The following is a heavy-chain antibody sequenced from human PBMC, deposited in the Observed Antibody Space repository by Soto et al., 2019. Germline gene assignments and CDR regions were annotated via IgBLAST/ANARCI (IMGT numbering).Heavy chain of an antibody. CDR2: IIPIFGTA. J-gene: IGHJ5*02. CDR3: ARDREYRDGYKAAAWFDP. CDR1: GGTFSSYA. Sequence: SVKVSCKASGGTFSSYAISWVRQAPGQGLEWMGGIIPIFGTANYAQKFQGRVTITADESTSTAYMELSSLRSEDTAVYYCARDREYRDGYKAAAWFDPWGQGTL. V-gene: IGHV1-69*13. D-gene: IGHD6-6*01.